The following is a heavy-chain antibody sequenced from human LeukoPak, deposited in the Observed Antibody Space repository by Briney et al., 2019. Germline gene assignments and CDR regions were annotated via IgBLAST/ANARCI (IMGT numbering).Heavy chain of an antibody. CDR3: ARERITRYVMDV. Sequence: SETLSLTCTVSGGSISSSSYYWGWIRQPPGKGLEWIGSIYHSGSTYYNPSLKSRVTIAVETSKNQFSLKLSSVTAADKAVYYCARERITRYVMDVWGKGTTVTVSS. V-gene: IGHV4-39*07. J-gene: IGHJ6*03. CDR2: IYHSGST. D-gene: IGHD3-3*01. CDR1: GGSISSSSYY.